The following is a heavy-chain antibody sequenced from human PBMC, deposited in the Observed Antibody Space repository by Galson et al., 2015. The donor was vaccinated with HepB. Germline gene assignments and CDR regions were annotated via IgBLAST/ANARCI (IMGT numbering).Heavy chain of an antibody. CDR3: ARHYYYDSSGYYPRFWDNWFDP. D-gene: IGHD3-22*01. Sequence: ETLSLTCTVSGGSISSSSYYWGWIRQPPGKGLEWIGSIYYSGSAYYNPSLKSRVTISVDTSKNQFSLKLSSVTAADTAVYYCARHYYYDSSGYYPRFWDNWFDPWGQGTLVTVSS. CDR1: GGSISSSSYY. V-gene: IGHV4-39*01. CDR2: IYYSGSA. J-gene: IGHJ5*02.